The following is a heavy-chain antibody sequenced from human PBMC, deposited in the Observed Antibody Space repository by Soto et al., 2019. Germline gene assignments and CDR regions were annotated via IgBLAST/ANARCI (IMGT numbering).Heavy chain of an antibody. Sequence: SETLSLTCTVSGVSISSSSYYWGWIRQPPGKGLEWIGSIYYSGSTYYNPSLKSRVTISVDTSKNQFSLKLSSVTAADTAVYYCARVRQLVGYFYYYMDVWGKGTTVTVSS. CDR3: ARVRQLVGYFYYYMDV. J-gene: IGHJ6*03. D-gene: IGHD6-6*01. CDR2: IYYSGST. CDR1: GVSISSSSYY. V-gene: IGHV4-39*01.